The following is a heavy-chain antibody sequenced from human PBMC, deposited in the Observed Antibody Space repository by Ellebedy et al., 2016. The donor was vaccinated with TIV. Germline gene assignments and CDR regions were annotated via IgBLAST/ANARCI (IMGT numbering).Heavy chain of an antibody. CDR1: GFTFSNYL. CDR2: ISATGGTT. D-gene: IGHD6-19*01. J-gene: IGHJ4*02. CDR3: AKEVLAV. V-gene: IGHV3-23*01. Sequence: GESLKISCVGSGFTFSNYLFYWVRQAPGKGLEWVSGISATGGTTFYSDSVKGRFTISRDNSKNTLYLQMNSLRVDDTAIYYCAKEVLAVWGQGTLVTVSS.